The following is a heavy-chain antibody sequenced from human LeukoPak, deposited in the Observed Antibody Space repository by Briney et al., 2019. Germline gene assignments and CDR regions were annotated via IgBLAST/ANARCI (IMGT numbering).Heavy chain of an antibody. CDR3: ARGCFYCGDDCYVDY. D-gene: IGHD2-21*02. Sequence: SETLSLTCAVYGGSLSYYYWSWIRQSPEKGLQWIGEINRSGSTNYNPSLKSRVSIPVDTSKNQFSLKLSSVTAADTAIYYCARGCFYCGDDCYVDYLGPGALVTISS. J-gene: IGHJ4*02. V-gene: IGHV4-34*01. CDR2: INRSGST. CDR1: GGSLSYYY.